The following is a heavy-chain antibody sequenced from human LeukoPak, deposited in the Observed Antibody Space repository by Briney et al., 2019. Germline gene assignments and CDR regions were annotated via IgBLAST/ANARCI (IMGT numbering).Heavy chain of an antibody. V-gene: IGHV1-18*01. Sequence: ASVTVSFKSSGYTFTNCGISWVRQAPGQGREWMGWISAYNGKTNYAQILQGRVTMTTDTSTSTAYMELRSLRSDDTAVYYCARDWTVWRSFDIWGQGTMVTVSS. CDR3: ARDWTVWRSFDI. D-gene: IGHD2-21*01. CDR2: ISAYNGKT. J-gene: IGHJ3*02. CDR1: GYTFTNCG.